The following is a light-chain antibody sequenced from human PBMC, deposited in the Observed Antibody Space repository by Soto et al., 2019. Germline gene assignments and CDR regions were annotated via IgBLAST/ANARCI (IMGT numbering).Light chain of an antibody. J-gene: IGLJ1*01. Sequence: QSVLTQPPSASGSPGQSVTISCTGTSSDVGGYNYVSWYQQHPGKAPKLMIYEVSKRPSGVPDRFSGSKSGNTASLTVSGLQAEDEADYYCSSYAGSNTFCVFGTGTQLTVL. CDR2: EVS. V-gene: IGLV2-8*01. CDR3: SSYAGSNTFCV. CDR1: SSDVGGYNY.